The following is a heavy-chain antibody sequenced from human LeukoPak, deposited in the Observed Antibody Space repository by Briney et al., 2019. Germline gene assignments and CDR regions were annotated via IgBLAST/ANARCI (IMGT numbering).Heavy chain of an antibody. CDR3: ARDIGWEPRETDY. CDR2: ISGNGGVI. CDR1: GFTFSDNY. D-gene: IGHD1-26*01. J-gene: IGHJ4*02. V-gene: IGHV3-11*04. Sequence: GGSLRLSCAASGFTFSDNYMTWVRQAPGKGLEWLSYISGNGGVIQYADSVKGRFTISRDNAKNSLYLQMNSLRAEDTAVYYCARDIGWEPRETDYWGQGTLVTVSS.